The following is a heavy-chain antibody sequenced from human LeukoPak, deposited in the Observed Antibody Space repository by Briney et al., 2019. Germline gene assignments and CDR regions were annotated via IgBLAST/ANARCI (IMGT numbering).Heavy chain of an antibody. CDR2: IIPIFGTA. Sequence: ASVKVSCKASGGTFSSYAISWVRQAPGQGLEWMGGIIPIFGTANYAQKFQGRVTITADESTSTAYMELSSLRSEDTAVYYCARTGYSSGWYRATSGYYYMDVWGKGTTVTISS. V-gene: IGHV1-69*13. D-gene: IGHD6-19*01. CDR1: GGTFSSYA. J-gene: IGHJ6*03. CDR3: ARTGYSSGWYRATSGYYYMDV.